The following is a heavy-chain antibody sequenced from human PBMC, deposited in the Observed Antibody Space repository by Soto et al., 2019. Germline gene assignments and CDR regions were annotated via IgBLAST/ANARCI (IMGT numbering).Heavy chain of an antibody. J-gene: IGHJ6*02. V-gene: IGHV1-46*01. Sequence: ASVKVSCKASGYTLTSYYLHWVRQAPGQGPEWMGIINPSGGITNDAQKFQDRVTMTSDTSTSTVYMELSSLRSEDTAVYYCARGISTTRYYYYYGMDVWGQGTTVTVSS. CDR1: GYTLTSYY. D-gene: IGHD2-2*01. CDR3: ARGISTTRYYYYYGMDV. CDR2: INPSGGIT.